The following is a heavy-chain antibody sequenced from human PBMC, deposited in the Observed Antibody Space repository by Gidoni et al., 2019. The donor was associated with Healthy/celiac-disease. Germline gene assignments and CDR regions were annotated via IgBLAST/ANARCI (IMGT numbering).Heavy chain of an antibody. Sequence: EVQLVESGGCLVQPGGSLTLSCAASGFTFSGSALHWVRQASGKGLEWFGRIRSKANSYATAYAASVKGRFTISRDDSKNTAYLQMNSLKTEDTAVYYCTRTHDYGDYDPGDLDYWGQGTLVTVSS. V-gene: IGHV3-73*01. D-gene: IGHD4-17*01. CDR1: GFTFSGSA. CDR2: IRSKANSYAT. CDR3: TRTHDYGDYDPGDLDY. J-gene: IGHJ4*02.